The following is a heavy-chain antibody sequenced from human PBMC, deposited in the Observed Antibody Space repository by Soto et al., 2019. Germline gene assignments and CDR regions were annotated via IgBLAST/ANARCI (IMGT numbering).Heavy chain of an antibody. D-gene: IGHD1-26*01. CDR1: GFSFSSYG. CDR3: ARDRGQYSGLFDY. Sequence: GGSLRLSCAASGFSFSSYGMHWARQAPGKGLEWVAVIWYDGSNKYYADSVKGRFTISRDNSENTLYLQMNSLRAEDTAVYYCARDRGQYSGLFDYWGQGT. J-gene: IGHJ4*02. CDR2: IWYDGSNK. V-gene: IGHV3-33*01.